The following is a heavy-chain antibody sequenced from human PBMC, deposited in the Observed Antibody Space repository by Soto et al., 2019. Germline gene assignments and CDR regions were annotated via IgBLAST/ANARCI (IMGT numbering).Heavy chain of an antibody. CDR1: GFTFTSYA. V-gene: IGHV3-30*04. Sequence: GGSLRLSCAASGFTFTSYAIHWVRQAPGKGLEWVAVISYDGSKKYYADSVEGRFTISRDNSKNTLCLQMNSLRVEDTAVFYCARDLGAYSSGRESYYGMXVWGHGTTVTVSS. CDR2: ISYDGSKK. CDR3: ARDLGAYSSGRESYYGMXV. D-gene: IGHD6-25*01. J-gene: IGHJ6*02.